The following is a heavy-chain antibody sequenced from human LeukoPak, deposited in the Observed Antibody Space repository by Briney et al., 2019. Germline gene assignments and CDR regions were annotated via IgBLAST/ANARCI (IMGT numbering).Heavy chain of an antibody. D-gene: IGHD3-22*01. CDR3: ARGPYYDSSGPH. Sequence: SETLSLTCAVYGGSFSGYYWSWIRQPPGKGLEWIGEINHRGSTNYNPALKSRVTISVDTSKNQFSLKLSSVTAADTAVYYCARGPYYDSSGPHWGQGTLVTVSS. CDR2: INHRGST. V-gene: IGHV4-34*01. J-gene: IGHJ4*02. CDR1: GGSFSGYY.